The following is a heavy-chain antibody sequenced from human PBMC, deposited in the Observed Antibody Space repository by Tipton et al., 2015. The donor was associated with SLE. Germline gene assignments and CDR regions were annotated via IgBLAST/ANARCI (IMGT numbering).Heavy chain of an antibody. D-gene: IGHD3-3*01. CDR1: GFTFDDYA. CDR2: ISWNSGSI. V-gene: IGHV3-9*01. Sequence: SLRLSCAASGFTFDDYAMHWVRQAPGKGLEWVSGISWNSGSIGYADSVKGRFTISRDNAKNSLYLQMNSLRAEDTALYYCAKGIRFLEWFRFDSWGQGTLVTVSS. J-gene: IGHJ4*02. CDR3: AKGIRFLEWFRFDS.